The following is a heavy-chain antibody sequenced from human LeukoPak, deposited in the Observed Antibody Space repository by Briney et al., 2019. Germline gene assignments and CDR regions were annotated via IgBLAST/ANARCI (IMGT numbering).Heavy chain of an antibody. CDR3: ARQDLYGSPLYFDY. CDR1: GGSISSSSYY. Sequence: SETLSLTCTVSGGSISSSSYYWGWTRQPPGKGLEWIGSIYYSGSTYYNPSLKSRVTISVDTSKNQFSLKLSSVTAADTAVYYCARQDLYGSPLYFDYWGQGTLVTVSS. CDR2: IYYSGST. J-gene: IGHJ4*02. V-gene: IGHV4-39*01. D-gene: IGHD3-10*01.